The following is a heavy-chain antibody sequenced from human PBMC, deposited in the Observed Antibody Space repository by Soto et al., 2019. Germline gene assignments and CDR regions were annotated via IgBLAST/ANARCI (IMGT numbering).Heavy chain of an antibody. J-gene: IGHJ4*02. Sequence: AETLSLTCTVSGGSISSSSYYWGWIRQPPGKGLEWIGSIYYSGSTYYNPALKSRVTISVDTSKSQFSLNLNSVTAADTAVYYCARGYDILTGPLDYWGPGTLVTVSS. CDR2: IYYSGST. CDR3: ARGYDILTGPLDY. D-gene: IGHD3-9*01. V-gene: IGHV4-39*01. CDR1: GGSISSSSYY.